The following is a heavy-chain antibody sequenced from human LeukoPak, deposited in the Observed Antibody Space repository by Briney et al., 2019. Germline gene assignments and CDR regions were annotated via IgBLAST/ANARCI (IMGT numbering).Heavy chain of an antibody. CDR1: GDSVSSNSAA. Sequence: SQTLSLTCAISGDSVSSNSAAWNWFRQSPSRGLEWLGRTHYRSNWYNHYAVSVKSRITINPDTSKNQFSLQLKSVTPEDTAVYYCARGSRVIMVRDLYYFDYWGQGTLVTVSS. V-gene: IGHV6-1*01. CDR3: ARGSRVIMVRDLYYFDY. D-gene: IGHD3-10*01. J-gene: IGHJ4*02. CDR2: THYRSNWYN.